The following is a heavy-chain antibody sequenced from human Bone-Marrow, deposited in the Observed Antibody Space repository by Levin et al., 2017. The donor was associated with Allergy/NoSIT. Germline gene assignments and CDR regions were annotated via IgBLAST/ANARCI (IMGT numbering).Heavy chain of an antibody. CDR2: ISYDGSTE. D-gene: IGHD3-10*01. CDR1: GFTFNRFI. Sequence: PGGSLRLSCAASGFTFNRFILHWVRQSPGKGLEWVALISYDGSTEYHAESVKGRFTISRDNFNNTLFLQMNSLRSEDTAVYYCARGIWFGEFPYYYYYGMDVWGQGTTVTVSS. J-gene: IGHJ6*02. V-gene: IGHV3-30*04. CDR3: ARGIWFGEFPYYYYYGMDV.